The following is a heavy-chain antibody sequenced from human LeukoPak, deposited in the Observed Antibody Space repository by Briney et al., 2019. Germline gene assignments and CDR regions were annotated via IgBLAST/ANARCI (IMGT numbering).Heavy chain of an antibody. V-gene: IGHV1-24*01. CDR2: FDPEDGET. D-gene: IGHD2-15*01. CDR3: ATTPLSDPTRGYYYYYMDV. Sequence: ASVKVCCNVSGYTVTALSMPGCLRAPGKGLEWMGGFDPEDGETIYAQKFQGRVTMTEDTSTDTAYMELSSLRSEDTAVYYCATTPLSDPTRGYYYYYMDVWGKGTTVTVSS. J-gene: IGHJ6*03. CDR1: GYTVTALS.